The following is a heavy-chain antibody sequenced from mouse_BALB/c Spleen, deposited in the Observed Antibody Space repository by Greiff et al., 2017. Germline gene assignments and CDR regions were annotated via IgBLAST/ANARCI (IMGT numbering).Heavy chain of an antibody. CDR3: AKKDGNYDMDY. V-gene: IGHV2-6-4*01. Sequence: VKLEESGPGLVAPSQSLSITCTVSGFSFSRYSVHWVRQPPGKGLEWLGMIWGGGSTDYNSAHKPRLSTSNDNTMSQVFLKMNSLQTDDTAMYYGAKKDGNYDMDYGGQGTSGTVS. D-gene: IGHD2-1*01. CDR2: IWGGGST. CDR1: GFSFSRYS. J-gene: IGHJ4*01.